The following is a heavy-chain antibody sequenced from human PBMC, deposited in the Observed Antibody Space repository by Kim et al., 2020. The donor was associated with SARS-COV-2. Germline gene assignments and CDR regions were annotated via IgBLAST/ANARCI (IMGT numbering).Heavy chain of an antibody. Sequence: SVKVSCKASGGTFSSYAISWVRQAPGQGLEWMGGIIPIFGTANYAQKFQGRVTITADESTSTAYMELSSLRSEDTAVYYCARAMVRGVIVSPSNLDFDYWGQGTLVTVSS. J-gene: IGHJ4*02. CDR2: IIPIFGTA. CDR1: GGTFSSYA. CDR3: ARAMVRGVIVSPSNLDFDY. D-gene: IGHD3-10*01. V-gene: IGHV1-69*13.